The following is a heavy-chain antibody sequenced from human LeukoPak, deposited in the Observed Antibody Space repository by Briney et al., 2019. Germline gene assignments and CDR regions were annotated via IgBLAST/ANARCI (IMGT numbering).Heavy chain of an antibody. J-gene: IGHJ4*02. D-gene: IGHD4-23*01. Sequence: GASLRLSCAASGFTFSTYEMNWVRQAPGKGLEWVSSIGTDGYSYSAVSVKGRFTISRDNAKSTPYLQMDSLTVEDTALYYCARGTIGGNPASAYWGQGTLVTVSS. CDR1: GFTFSTYE. V-gene: IGHV3-21*06. CDR2: IGTDGYS. CDR3: ARGTIGGNPASAY.